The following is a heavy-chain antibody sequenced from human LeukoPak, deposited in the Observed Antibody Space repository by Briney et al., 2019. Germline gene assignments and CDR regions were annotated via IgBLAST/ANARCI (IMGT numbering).Heavy chain of an antibody. Sequence: GGSLRLSCAASGFTFIGYAMSWVRQVPGKGLEWVSAINGEATSTFYAESVKGRLTISRDNSKNTLYLQMNDLRAEDTAVYYCVKRDYYDTSTFSPLFQHWGQGTLVTVSS. CDR3: VKRDYYDTSTFSPLFQH. CDR1: GFTFIGYA. V-gene: IGHV3-23*01. D-gene: IGHD3-22*01. J-gene: IGHJ1*01. CDR2: INGEATST.